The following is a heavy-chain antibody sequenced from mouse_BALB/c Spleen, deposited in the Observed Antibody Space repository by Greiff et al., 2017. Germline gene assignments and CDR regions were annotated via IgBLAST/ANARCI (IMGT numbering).Heavy chain of an antibody. J-gene: IGHJ4*01. Sequence: VQLQQSGAELVKPGASVKLSCTASGFNIKDTYMHWVKQRPEQGLEWIGWIDPANGNTKYDPKFQGKATITADTSSNTAYLQLSSLTSEDTAVYYCARDADGNCVMDYWGQGTSGTVSS. CDR3: ARDADGNCVMDY. V-gene: IGHV14-3*02. CDR2: IDPANGNT. D-gene: IGHD2-1*01. CDR1: GFNIKDTY.